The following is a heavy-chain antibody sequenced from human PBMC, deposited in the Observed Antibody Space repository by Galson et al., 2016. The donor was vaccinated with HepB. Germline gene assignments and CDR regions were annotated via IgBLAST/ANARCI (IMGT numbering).Heavy chain of an antibody. CDR1: GFTFSSYW. J-gene: IGHJ4*02. Sequence: SLRLSCAGSGFTFSSYWMTWVRQAPGKGLEWVANINRDGSVAHYVDSVEGRFTISRDNAKNSLFLQMNSLRVEDTAVYYCARDRTTGDSSAWYDALDYWGQGILVTVSS. V-gene: IGHV3-7*01. D-gene: IGHD6-19*01. CDR2: INRDGSVA. CDR3: ARDRTTGDSSAWYDALDY.